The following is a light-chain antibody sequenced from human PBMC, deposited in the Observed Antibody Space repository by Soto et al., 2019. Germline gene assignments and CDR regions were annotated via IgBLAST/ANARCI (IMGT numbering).Light chain of an antibody. CDR3: QQSFSIPRT. J-gene: IGKJ1*01. Sequence: DIQMTQSPSSLSASVGDRVTITCRASQSISNYLNWYQQKPGKAPKLLIYAASSLQSGVPSRFSGSGSGTDFTLSISSLQPEDFATYYCQQSFSIPRTFDQGTKVEIK. V-gene: IGKV1-39*01. CDR2: AAS. CDR1: QSISNY.